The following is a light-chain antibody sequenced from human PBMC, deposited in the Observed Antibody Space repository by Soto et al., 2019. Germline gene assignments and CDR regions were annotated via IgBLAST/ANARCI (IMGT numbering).Light chain of an antibody. Sequence: IPMTQSPSSLSASVGDRVTITCRASQDITNFLAWYQQKPGTVPKVLIYAASTLQSGVPARFSGSGSGTDFTLTISSLQPEDVAIYYCQKYDSAPFTFGPGTKVDI. CDR2: AAS. V-gene: IGKV1-27*01. J-gene: IGKJ3*01. CDR1: QDITNF. CDR3: QKYDSAPFT.